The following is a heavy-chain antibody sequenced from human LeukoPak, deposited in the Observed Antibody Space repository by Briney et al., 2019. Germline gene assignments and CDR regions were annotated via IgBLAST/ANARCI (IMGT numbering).Heavy chain of an antibody. J-gene: IGHJ4*02. CDR3: ARVRYSDVLTGYYGDGYFDY. D-gene: IGHD3-9*01. CDR2: ISYSGST. V-gene: IGHV4-59*01. Sequence: SETLSLTCTASGSSISSFYWSWIRQPPGKGLEWIGYISYSGSTNYDPSLKSRVTMSVDTSKNQFSLKLSFVTAADTAVYYCARVRYSDVLTGYYGDGYFDYWGQGTLVTVSS. CDR1: GSSISSFY.